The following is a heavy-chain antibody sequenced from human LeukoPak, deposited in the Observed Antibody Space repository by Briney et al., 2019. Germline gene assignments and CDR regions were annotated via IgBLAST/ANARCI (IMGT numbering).Heavy chain of an antibody. J-gene: IGHJ4*02. V-gene: IGHV4-59*08. Sequence: PSETLSLTCTVSGGSISSYYWSWIRQPPGKGLEWIGYIYYSGSTNYNPSLKSRVTISVDTSKNQLSLKLSSVTAADTAVYYCARSGIAAAGTSYDYWGQGTLVTVSS. CDR1: GGSISSYY. CDR2: IYYSGST. CDR3: ARSGIAAAGTSYDY. D-gene: IGHD6-13*01.